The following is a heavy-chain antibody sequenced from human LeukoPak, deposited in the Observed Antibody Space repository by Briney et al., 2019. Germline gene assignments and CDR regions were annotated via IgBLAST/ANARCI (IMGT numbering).Heavy chain of an antibody. CDR1: GGSISSGGYS. D-gene: IGHD3-22*01. V-gene: IGHV4-30-2*01. J-gene: IGHJ5*02. CDR3: ARDRRAGQSGYWFDP. Sequence: SQTLSLTCAVSGGSISSGGYSWSWIRQPPGKGLEWIGYIYHSGSTYYNPSLKSRVTISVDRSKNQFSLKLTSVTAADTAVYYCARDRRAGQSGYWFDPWGQGTLVTVSS. CDR2: IYHSGST.